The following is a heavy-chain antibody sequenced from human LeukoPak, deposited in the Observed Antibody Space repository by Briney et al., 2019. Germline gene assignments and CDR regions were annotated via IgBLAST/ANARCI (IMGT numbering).Heavy chain of an antibody. Sequence: GGSLRLSCAASGFTFSGYWMHWVRQAPGKGLVWVSRITSDGSSTTYADSVKGRFTISRDNAKNTLYLQMNSLRAEDTAVYYCARVASDYDFWSGYFTGNFDYWGQGTLVTVSS. D-gene: IGHD3-3*01. J-gene: IGHJ4*02. CDR2: ITSDGSST. V-gene: IGHV3-74*01. CDR1: GFTFSGYW. CDR3: ARVASDYDFWSGYFTGNFDY.